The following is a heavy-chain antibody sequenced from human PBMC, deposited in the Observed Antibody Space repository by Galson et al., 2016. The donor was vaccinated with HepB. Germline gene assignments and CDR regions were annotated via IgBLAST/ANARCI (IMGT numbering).Heavy chain of an antibody. V-gene: IGHV4-59*12. CDR3: ATITFAHGFDI. CDR1: GASIRRYY. D-gene: IGHD3-10*01. Sequence: SETLSLTCTVSGASIRRYYWSWIRQSPGKGLEWIRYIYHIGNTDYNPSLESRVTISLDTSESLFSLILRSVTAADTAVYYCATITFAHGFDIWGQGTAVTVSS. CDR2: IYHIGNT. J-gene: IGHJ3*02.